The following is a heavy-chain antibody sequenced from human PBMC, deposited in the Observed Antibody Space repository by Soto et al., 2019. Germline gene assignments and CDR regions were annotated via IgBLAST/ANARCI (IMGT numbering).Heavy chain of an antibody. CDR1: GYTFTSYD. CDR2: MNPNSGNT. D-gene: IGHD3-3*01. V-gene: IGHV1-8*01. CDR3: ARGITIFGVVIVGYYYYGMDV. J-gene: IGHJ6*02. Sequence: ASVKVSCKASGYTFTSYDINWLRQATGQGLEWMGWMNPNSGNTGYAQKFQGRVTMTRNTSISTAYMELSSLRSEDTAVYYCARGITIFGVVIVGYYYYGMDVWGQGTTVTVSS.